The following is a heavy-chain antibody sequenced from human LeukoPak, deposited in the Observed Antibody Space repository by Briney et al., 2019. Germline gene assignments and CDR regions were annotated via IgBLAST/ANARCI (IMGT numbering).Heavy chain of an antibody. V-gene: IGHV3-53*01. CDR1: EFDFSSHA. CDR3: ARGPGVVVVAASYYYGMDV. J-gene: IGHJ6*02. Sequence: GGSLRLSCAASEFDFSSHAMTWVRQAPGKGLEWVSVIYSGGSTYYADSVKGRFTISRDNSKNTLYLQMNSLRAEDTAVYYCARGPGVVVVAASYYYGMDVWGQGTTVTVSS. D-gene: IGHD2-15*01. CDR2: IYSGGST.